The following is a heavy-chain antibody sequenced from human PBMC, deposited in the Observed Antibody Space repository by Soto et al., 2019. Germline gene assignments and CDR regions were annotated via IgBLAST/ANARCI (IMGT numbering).Heavy chain of an antibody. CDR1: GYAFSNND. V-gene: IGHV1-8*01. Sequence: QVQLVQSGAEVKEPGASVKVSCQASGYAFSNNDISWVRQATGQGLGWMGWMNPNSGNGGYAQKFNGRVTMTRDNSTSTAYMELSSLASDDTALYYCARMATSGTLNWFDSWCQGTLVNVTS. J-gene: IGHJ5*01. CDR3: ARMATSGTLNWFDS. CDR2: MNPNSGNG.